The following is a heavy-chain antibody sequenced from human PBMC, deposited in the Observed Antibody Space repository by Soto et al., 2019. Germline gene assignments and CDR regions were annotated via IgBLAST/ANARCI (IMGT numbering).Heavy chain of an antibody. V-gene: IGHV3-23*01. CDR2: IVGSGGST. CDR1: GFTFRSYA. CDR3: AKDLD. J-gene: IGHJ4*02. Sequence: EVHLLESGGGLVQPGGSLRRSCAASGFTFRSYAMNWVRQAPGKGLEWVSTIVGSGGSTFYADSVKGRFTISRDNSKDTLYLQMNSLRAEDTAVYYCAKDLDWGQGTLVTVSS.